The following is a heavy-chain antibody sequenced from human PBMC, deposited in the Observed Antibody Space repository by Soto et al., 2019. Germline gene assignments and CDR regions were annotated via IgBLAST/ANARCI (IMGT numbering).Heavy chain of an antibody. Sequence: QLQLQESGSGLVKPSQTLSLTCAVSGGSISSGGYSCNWIRQPPGKGLEWIGYIYHSGSTYYNPSLTTRVTISVDRCKNQCSLQLRSVTAADTAVYYCARGVTTVTTFDYWGPGTLVTVSS. J-gene: IGHJ4*02. CDR2: IYHSGST. D-gene: IGHD4-17*01. CDR1: GGSISSGGYS. CDR3: ARGVTTVTTFDY. V-gene: IGHV4-30-2*01.